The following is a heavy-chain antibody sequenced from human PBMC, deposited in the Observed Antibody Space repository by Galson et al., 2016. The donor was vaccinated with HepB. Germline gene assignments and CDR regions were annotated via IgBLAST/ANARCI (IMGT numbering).Heavy chain of an antibody. Sequence: SLRLSCAASGFNFGGFAMHWVRQVPGKGLEWVSAITWNTNNIQYADSVRGRFTISRDNAKNSLYLQMNSLRPDDTAFYYCTKGLPYSTTWVGAFDYWGQGVLVTVSS. CDR1: GFNFGGFA. CDR2: ITWNTNNI. J-gene: IGHJ4*02. CDR3: TKGLPYSTTWVGAFDY. D-gene: IGHD6-13*01. V-gene: IGHV3-9*01.